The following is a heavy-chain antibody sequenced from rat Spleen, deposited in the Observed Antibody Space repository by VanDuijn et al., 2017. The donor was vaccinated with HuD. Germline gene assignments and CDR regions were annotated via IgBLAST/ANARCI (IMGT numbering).Heavy chain of an antibody. J-gene: IGHJ2*01. CDR1: GFTLSDYN. CDR2: ISYDGSST. CDR3: ARLGGYYFDY. Sequence: EVQLVESGGGLVQPGRSLKLSCAASGFTLSDYNMAWVRQAPKKGLEWVATISYDGSSTYYRDSVKSRFNISRDNAKSTLYLQMDGLRSEDTATYYCARLGGYYFDYWGQGVMVTVSS. V-gene: IGHV5-7*01.